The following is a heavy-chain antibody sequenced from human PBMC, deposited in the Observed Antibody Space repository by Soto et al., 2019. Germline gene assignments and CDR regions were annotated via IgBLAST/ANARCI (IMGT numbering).Heavy chain of an antibody. CDR1: GSTFTSYY. J-gene: IGHJ5*02. CDR3: ARSYGDSNWFDP. Sequence: ASVNVSCKASGSTFTSYYMHWVRQAPGQGLEWMGIINPSGGSTSYAQKFQGRVTMTRDTSTSTVYMELSSLRSEDTAVYYCARSYGDSNWFDPWGQGTLVTVSS. V-gene: IGHV1-46*01. CDR2: INPSGGST. D-gene: IGHD4-17*01.